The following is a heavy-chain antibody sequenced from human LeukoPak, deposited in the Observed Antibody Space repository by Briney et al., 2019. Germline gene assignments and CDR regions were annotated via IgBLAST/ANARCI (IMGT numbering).Heavy chain of an antibody. V-gene: IGHV3-74*03. CDR3: ARDSSSWYYDY. CDR2: IKSDGSST. J-gene: IGHJ4*02. CDR1: GFTFSSYW. Sequence: GGSLRLSCAASGFTFSSYWMHWVRQAPGKGLVWVSCIKSDGSSTTYADSVKGRFTISRDNAKNTLHLQMSSLRAEDTAVYYCARDSSSWYYDYWGQGTLVTVSS. D-gene: IGHD6-13*01.